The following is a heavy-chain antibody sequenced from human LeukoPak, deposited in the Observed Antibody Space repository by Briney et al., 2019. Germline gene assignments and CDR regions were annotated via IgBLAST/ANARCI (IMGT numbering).Heavy chain of an antibody. CDR3: ARDRSSGWYRGGWFDP. CDR1: GGSISSYY. J-gene: IGHJ5*02. V-gene: IGHV4-59*12. D-gene: IGHD6-19*01. CDR2: IYYSGST. Sequence: PSETLSLTCTVSGGSISSYYWGWIRQPPGKGLEWIGYIYYSGSTNYNPSLKSRVTISVDTSKNQFSLKLSSVTAADTAVYYCARDRSSGWYRGGWFDPWGQGTLVTVSS.